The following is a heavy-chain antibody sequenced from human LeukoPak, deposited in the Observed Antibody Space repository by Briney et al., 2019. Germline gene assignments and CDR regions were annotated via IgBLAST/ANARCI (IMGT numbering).Heavy chain of an antibody. CDR3: VAGDWGARDSFDL. CDR2: ISGSGSST. D-gene: IGHD2-21*02. V-gene: IGHV3-48*04. Sequence: GGSLRLSCAASGFTFSSYNMNWVRQTPGMGLEWLSYISGSGSSTFYADSVKGRFTISRDNAKNSLYLQMSSLRAEDTSVYYCVAGDWGARDSFDLWGRGTMVTVSS. CDR1: GFTFSSYN. J-gene: IGHJ3*01.